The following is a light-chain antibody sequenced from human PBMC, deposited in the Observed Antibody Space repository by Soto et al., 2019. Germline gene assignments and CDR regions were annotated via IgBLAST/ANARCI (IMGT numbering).Light chain of an antibody. CDR2: DVT. J-gene: IGLJ1*01. V-gene: IGLV2-11*01. CDR1: SSDVGGYDS. CDR3: CSYLGSYSYV. Sequence: QSVLTQPRSVSGSPGQTVTISCTGTSSDVGGYDSVSWYQQQPGKGPKLLFYDVTKRPSGVPNRFSGSKSGNTASLTISGLQAEDDADYYCCSYLGSYSYVFGCGTKVTAL.